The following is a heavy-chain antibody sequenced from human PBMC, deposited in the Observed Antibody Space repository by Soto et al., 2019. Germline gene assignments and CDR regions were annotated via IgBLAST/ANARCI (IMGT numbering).Heavy chain of an antibody. CDR3: ARSPMGATYFDY. CDR1: GFTVSSNY. J-gene: IGHJ4*02. CDR2: IYSGGST. Sequence: EVQLVESGGGLIQPGGSLRLSCAASGFTVSSNYMSWVRQASGKGLEWVSVIYSGGSTYYADSVKGRFTISRDNSKNTLYLQMNSLRAEDTAVYYCARSPMGATYFDYWGQGTLVTVSS. D-gene: IGHD1-26*01. V-gene: IGHV3-53*01.